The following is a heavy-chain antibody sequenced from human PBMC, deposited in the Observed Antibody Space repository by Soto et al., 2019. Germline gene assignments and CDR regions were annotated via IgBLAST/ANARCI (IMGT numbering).Heavy chain of an antibody. CDR3: ASWDTGYGSGSRDYFDY. D-gene: IGHD3-10*01. CDR1: GGTFSSYT. CDR2: IIPILGIA. Sequence: SVKVSCKASGGTFSSYTISWVRQAPGQGLEWMGRIIPILGIANYAQKFQGRVTITADKSTSTAYMELSCLRSEDTAVYYCASWDTGYGSGSRDYFDYWGQGTLVTVSS. V-gene: IGHV1-69*02. J-gene: IGHJ4*02.